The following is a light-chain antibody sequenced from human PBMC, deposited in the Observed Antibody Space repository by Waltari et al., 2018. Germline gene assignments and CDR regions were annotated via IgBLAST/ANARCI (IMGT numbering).Light chain of an antibody. CDR2: DVS. V-gene: IGLV2-14*03. CDR1: SSDVGGYDS. Sequence: QSALTQPASVSGSPGQSITISCAGTSSDVGGYDSVSWYQQHPGKAPKLMIYDVSKRPSGVSSRFSGSKAGNTASLTISGLQAEDEANYYCSSYTTSITLVFGGGTKLTVL. J-gene: IGLJ2*01. CDR3: SSYTTSITLV.